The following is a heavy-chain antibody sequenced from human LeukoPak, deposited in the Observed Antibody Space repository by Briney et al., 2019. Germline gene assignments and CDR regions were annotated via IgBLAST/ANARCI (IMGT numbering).Heavy chain of an antibody. J-gene: IGHJ4*02. CDR1: GFTFDDYA. V-gene: IGHV3-9*01. D-gene: IGHD3-22*01. CDR3: AKSTHRYYDSSGAYYFDY. CDR2: ISWNSGSI. Sequence: PGRSLRLSCAASGFTFDDYAMHWVRQAPGKGLEWVSGISWNSGSIGYADSVKGRFTISRDNAKNSLYLQMNSLRAEDTALYYCAKSTHRYYDSSGAYYFDYWGQGTLVTVS.